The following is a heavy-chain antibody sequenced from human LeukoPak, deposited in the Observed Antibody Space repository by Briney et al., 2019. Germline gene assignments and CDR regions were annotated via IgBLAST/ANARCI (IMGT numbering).Heavy chain of an antibody. CDR2: IKQDGSEK. D-gene: IGHD3-22*01. CDR3: VRDDDRPDNGLDY. J-gene: IGHJ4*02. Sequence: GGSLRLSCAASGFTFSSYWMSWVRQAPGKGREWVANIKQDGSEKYYVDSVKGRFTIFRDNAKNSLYLQMNSLRAEDTAVYYCVRDDDRPDNGLDYWGQGTLVTVSS. CDR1: GFTFSSYW. V-gene: IGHV3-7*01.